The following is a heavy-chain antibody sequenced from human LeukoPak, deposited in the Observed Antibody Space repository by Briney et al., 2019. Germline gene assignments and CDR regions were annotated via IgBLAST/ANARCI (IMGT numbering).Heavy chain of an antibody. J-gene: IGHJ6*03. D-gene: IGHD4-17*01. CDR3: ARVYGYYYYYMDV. V-gene: IGHV1-18*01. CDR1: GYTFTSNG. Sequence: ASVKVSCKASGYTFTSNGIIWVRQAPGQGLEWMGWINPDNGNTEYGQTFQGRLTMTTDTSTSTIYMELQSLRSDDTAVYYCARVYGYYYYYMDVWGKGTTVTVSS. CDR2: INPDNGNT.